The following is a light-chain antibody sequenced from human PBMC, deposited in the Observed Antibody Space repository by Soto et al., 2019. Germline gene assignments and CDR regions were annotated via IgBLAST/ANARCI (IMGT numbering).Light chain of an antibody. V-gene: IGKV1D-12*01. J-gene: IGKJ5*01. CDR3: QQGNNLPVT. CDR2: AAS. CDR1: QDISRW. Sequence: DVQMTQSPSSVSASVGDRVTITCRASQDISRWLAWYQQKPGQAPKFLIHAASHLQSGDPSRFSGSGSATDFALAISSLQPEDFATYYCQQGNNLPVTFGQGTRLEMK.